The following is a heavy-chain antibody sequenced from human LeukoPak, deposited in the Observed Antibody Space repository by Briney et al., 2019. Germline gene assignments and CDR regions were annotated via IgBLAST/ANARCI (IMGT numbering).Heavy chain of an antibody. V-gene: IGHV4-39*01. CDR3: ARFAAGWNEYYFDY. Sequence: SETLSLTCTVSGGSISSSSYYCGWIRQPAGKGLELSRSIYYSASTYYNPSLKSRVTISVDTSKNQFSLKLSSVTAADTAVYYCARFAAGWNEYYFDYWGQGTLVTVSS. J-gene: IGHJ4*02. CDR2: IYYSAST. D-gene: IGHD1-1*01. CDR1: GGSISSSSYY.